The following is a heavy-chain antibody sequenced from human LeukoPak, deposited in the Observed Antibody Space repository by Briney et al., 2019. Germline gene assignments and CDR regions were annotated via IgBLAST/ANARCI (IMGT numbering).Heavy chain of an antibody. CDR1: GGSISSSSYY. CDR3: ARLFGQYYFDY. V-gene: IGHV4-39*01. CDR2: IYYSGST. D-gene: IGHD3-10*01. Sequence: SETLSLTCTVSGGSISSSSYYWGWIRQPPGKGLEWIGSIYYSGSTYYNPSLKSRVTISVDTPKNQFSLKLSSVTAADTAVYYCARLFGQYYFDYWGQGTLVTVSS. J-gene: IGHJ4*02.